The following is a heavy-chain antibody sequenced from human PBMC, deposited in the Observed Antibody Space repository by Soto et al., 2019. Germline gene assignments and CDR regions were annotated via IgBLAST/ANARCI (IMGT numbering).Heavy chain of an antibody. CDR3: ARSSRKDFDP. CDR2: IYYSGST. CDR1: GGSVSSGSYY. Sequence: KTSETLSLTCTVSGGSVSSGSYYWSWIRQPPGKGLEWIGYIYYSGSTNYNPSLKSRVTISVDTSKNQFSLKLSSVTAADTAVYYCARSSRKDFDPWGQGTLVTVSS. V-gene: IGHV4-61*01. J-gene: IGHJ5*02. D-gene: IGHD3-3*01.